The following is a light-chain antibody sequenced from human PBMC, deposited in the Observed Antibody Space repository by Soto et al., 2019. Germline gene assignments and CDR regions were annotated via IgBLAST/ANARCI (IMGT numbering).Light chain of an antibody. Sequence: EIGMTQAPAALSLSPGERAPLSCTPSQSVSSNLAWYQQKPGQAPRLLIYGASTRATGIPDRFSAWGSGTDFTLTISRLEPEDFAVYYCQQYGSSLSITFGQGTRLEIK. J-gene: IGKJ5*01. CDR2: GAS. CDR1: QSVSSN. V-gene: IGKV3-20*01. CDR3: QQYGSSLSIT.